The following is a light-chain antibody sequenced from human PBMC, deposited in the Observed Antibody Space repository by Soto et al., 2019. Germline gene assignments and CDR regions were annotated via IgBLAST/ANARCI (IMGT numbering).Light chain of an antibody. CDR3: GSYTTSSTLYV. V-gene: IGLV2-14*01. Sequence: QSALTQPASVSGSPGQPITISCTGTSSDVGGYNYVSWYHQHPGKAPKVMIYDVSNRASGVYNRFSGSKSGNTASLTISGLQAEDEADYYCGSYTTSSTLYVVGTGTKLTVL. J-gene: IGLJ1*01. CDR1: SSDVGGYNY. CDR2: DVS.